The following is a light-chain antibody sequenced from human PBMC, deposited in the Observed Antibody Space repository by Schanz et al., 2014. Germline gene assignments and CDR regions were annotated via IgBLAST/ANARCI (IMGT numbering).Light chain of an antibody. J-gene: IGLJ2*01. CDR3: CSYAGNYTRV. CDR2: DVS. V-gene: IGLV2-11*01. CDR1: SSDVGGYDY. Sequence: QSALSQPRSVSGSPGQSVTISCTGTSSDVGGYDYVSWYQQHPGKAPKLMIYDVSNRPSGVSNRFSGSKSGNTASLTISGLQGEDEADYYCCSYAGNYTRVFGGGTKLTVL.